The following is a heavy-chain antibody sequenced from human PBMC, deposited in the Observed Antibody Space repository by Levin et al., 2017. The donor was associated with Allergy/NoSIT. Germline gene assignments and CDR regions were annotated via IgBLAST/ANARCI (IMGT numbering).Heavy chain of an antibody. J-gene: IGHJ3*02. Sequence: RASVKVSCKASGGTFSSYTISWVRQAPGQGLEWMGRIIPILGIANYAQKFQGRVTITADKSTSTAYMELSSLRSEDTAVYYCARVAMYDAFDIWGQGTMVTVSS. CDR3: ARVAMYDAFDI. CDR1: GGTFSSYT. V-gene: IGHV1-69*02. CDR2: IIPILGIA.